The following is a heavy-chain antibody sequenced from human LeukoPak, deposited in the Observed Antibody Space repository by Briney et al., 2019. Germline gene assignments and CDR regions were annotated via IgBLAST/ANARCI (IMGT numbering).Heavy chain of an antibody. V-gene: IGHV3-23*01. Sequence: GGSLRLSCAASGFTFSSYAMTWVRQAPGKGLDWVSAISGGGTTTYYADSVKGRFTISRDNSKNTVYLQMNNLRAEDTALYYCAKKTGGDYPFVFWGQGTLVTVSS. CDR3: AKKTGGDYPFVF. J-gene: IGHJ4*02. CDR2: ISGGGTTT. CDR1: GFTFSSYA. D-gene: IGHD2-21*01.